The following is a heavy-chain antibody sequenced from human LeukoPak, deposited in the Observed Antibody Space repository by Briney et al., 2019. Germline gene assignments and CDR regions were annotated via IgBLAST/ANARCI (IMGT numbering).Heavy chain of an antibody. V-gene: IGHV3-21*01. Sequence: PGGSLRLSCAASGFTFDDYGMSWVRQAPGKGLEWVSSISSSSTYIYHADSVKGRFTISRDNAEKSLYLQMNSLRAEDTAVYYCARESTPMVTGGVDYWGQGTLVTVSS. CDR2: ISSSSTYI. CDR1: GFTFDDYG. CDR3: ARESTPMVTGGVDY. D-gene: IGHD5-18*01. J-gene: IGHJ4*02.